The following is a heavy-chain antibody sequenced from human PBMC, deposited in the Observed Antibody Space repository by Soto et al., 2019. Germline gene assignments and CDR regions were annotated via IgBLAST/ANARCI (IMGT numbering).Heavy chain of an antibody. V-gene: IGHV3-21*01. CDR3: ARDYYGSGSFDY. CDR2: ISGSTSYI. J-gene: IGHJ4*02. CDR1: GFTFSSYS. Sequence: TGGSLRLSCAASGFTFSSYSMSWVRQAPGKGLEWVSSISGSTSYIYYADSVKGRFTISRDNAKNSLYLQMNSLRAEDTAVYYCARDYYGSGSFDYWGQGTLVTVSS. D-gene: IGHD3-10*01.